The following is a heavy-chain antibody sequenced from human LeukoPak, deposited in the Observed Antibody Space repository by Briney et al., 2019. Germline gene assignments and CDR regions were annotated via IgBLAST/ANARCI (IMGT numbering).Heavy chain of an antibody. J-gene: IGHJ4*02. V-gene: IGHV4-59*08. Sequence: SETLSLTCSVSGGSVSRYYWSLIRQSPGKGLEWIGYIHNSGRTNYNPSLKSRVTGFVDTSKNQVSLRLSSVTAADMAVYYCARHGTISSESYFDYWGQGALVTVSS. CDR1: GGSVSRYY. D-gene: IGHD1-14*01. CDR3: ARHGTISSESYFDY. CDR2: IHNSGRT.